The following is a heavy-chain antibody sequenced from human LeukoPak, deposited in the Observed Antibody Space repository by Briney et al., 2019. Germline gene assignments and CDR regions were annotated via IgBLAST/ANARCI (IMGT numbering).Heavy chain of an antibody. V-gene: IGHV4-59*01. J-gene: IGHJ3*02. CDR1: GGSISSYY. Sequence: SETLSLTCTVSGGSISSYYWSWIRQPPGKGLEWIAYISDIGSINYNPSLKSRVTISLDTSKNQFSLKLSSVTAADTAVYYCARVHYYYDSSGDAFDIWGQGTMVTVSS. D-gene: IGHD3-22*01. CDR3: ARVHYYYDSSGDAFDI. CDR2: ISDIGSI.